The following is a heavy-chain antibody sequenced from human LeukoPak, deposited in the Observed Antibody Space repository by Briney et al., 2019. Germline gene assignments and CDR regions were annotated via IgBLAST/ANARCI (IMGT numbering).Heavy chain of an antibody. Sequence: PSETLSLTCAVYGGSFSGYYWSWIRQPPGKGLEWIGEINHNGSTNYNPSLKSRVTISVDTSKNQFSLKLSSVTAADTAVYYCAREAVLVVPATRPDHFDYWGQGTLVTVSS. V-gene: IGHV4-34*01. CDR1: GGSFSGYY. CDR2: INHNGST. D-gene: IGHD2-2*02. CDR3: AREAVLVVPATRPDHFDY. J-gene: IGHJ4*02.